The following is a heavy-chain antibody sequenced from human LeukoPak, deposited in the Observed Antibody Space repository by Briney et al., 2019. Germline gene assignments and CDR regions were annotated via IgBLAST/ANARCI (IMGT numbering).Heavy chain of an antibody. CDR1: GYTFTSYD. D-gene: IGHD3-10*01. CDR2: INPNSGGT. J-gene: IGHJ4*02. CDR3: ARDDYGSVPAS. V-gene: IGHV1-2*02. Sequence: ASVTVSCKASGYTFTSYDINWVRQAPGQGLEWMGWINPNSGGTNYAQKFQGSVTMTRDTSISTAYMELSRLRSDHTAVYYCARDDYGSVPASWGQGTLVTVSS.